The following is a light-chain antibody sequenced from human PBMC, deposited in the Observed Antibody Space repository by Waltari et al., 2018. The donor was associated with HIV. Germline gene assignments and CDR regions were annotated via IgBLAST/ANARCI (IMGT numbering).Light chain of an antibody. CDR1: NYNIGAGYD. J-gene: IGLJ2*01. Sequence: QSVLTQPPSVSGAPGPRVTISCTGSNYNIGAGYDAHWYKQLPGSAPKLLLFDNRKRPSGVPDRFSGSKSGTSASLVITGLQAADEAVYYCQSYDNSLSNVVFGGGTKLIVL. CDR3: QSYDNSLSNVV. V-gene: IGLV1-40*01. CDR2: DNR.